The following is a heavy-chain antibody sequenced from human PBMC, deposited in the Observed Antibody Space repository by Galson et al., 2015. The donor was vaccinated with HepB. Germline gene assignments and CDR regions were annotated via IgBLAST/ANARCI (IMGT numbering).Heavy chain of an antibody. CDR1: GYTFTGFY. CDR2: INPNSGGT. J-gene: IGHJ6*02. Sequence: SVKVSCKASGYTFTGFYMHWVRQAPGQGLEWMGWINPNSGGTNYAQKFQGWVTMTRDTSISTAYMELSRLRSDDTAVYYCARGKGSSWDYYYGMDVWGQGTTVTVSS. D-gene: IGHD6-13*01. CDR3: ARGKGSSWDYYYGMDV. V-gene: IGHV1-2*04.